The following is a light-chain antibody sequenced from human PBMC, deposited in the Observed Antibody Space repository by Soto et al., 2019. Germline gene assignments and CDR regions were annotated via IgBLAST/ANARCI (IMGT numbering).Light chain of an antibody. Sequence: QSVLTQPPSVSGAPGQGVTISCTGSSSNIGAGYDVHWYQQLPGTAPKLLIYGNSNRPSGVPDRFSGSKSGTSASLAITGLQAEDEADYYCQSYDSSLRGVLFGGGTKLTVL. CDR1: SSNIGAGYD. CDR3: QSYDSSLRGVL. V-gene: IGLV1-40*01. J-gene: IGLJ2*01. CDR2: GNS.